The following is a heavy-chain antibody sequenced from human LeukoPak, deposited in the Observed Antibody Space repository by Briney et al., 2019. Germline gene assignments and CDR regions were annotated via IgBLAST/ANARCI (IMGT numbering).Heavy chain of an antibody. CDR3: ARDLRFGDSGSY. V-gene: IGHV3-48*01. Sequence: PGGSLILSCAASGFTFSDYSIIWVRQAPGSGLDWVSYISSGSSAKYYADSVEGRFTISRDNARNSLYLQMNNLRVEDTAVYYCARDLRFGDSGSYWGQGTLVTVSS. CDR2: ISSGSSAK. J-gene: IGHJ4*02. D-gene: IGHD3-16*01. CDR1: GFTFSDYS.